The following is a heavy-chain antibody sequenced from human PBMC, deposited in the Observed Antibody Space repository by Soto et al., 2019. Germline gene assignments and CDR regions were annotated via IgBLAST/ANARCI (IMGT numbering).Heavy chain of an antibody. Sequence: GGSLRLSCAASGFTFDGYAMHWVRQAPGKGLEWVSGISWNSGSIGYADSVKGRFTISRDNAKNSLYLQMNSLRAEDTALYYCAKGARRCSGGSCYQQWFDPWGQGTLVTV. CDR2: ISWNSGSI. J-gene: IGHJ5*02. D-gene: IGHD2-15*01. V-gene: IGHV3-9*01. CDR3: AKGARRCSGGSCYQQWFDP. CDR1: GFTFDGYA.